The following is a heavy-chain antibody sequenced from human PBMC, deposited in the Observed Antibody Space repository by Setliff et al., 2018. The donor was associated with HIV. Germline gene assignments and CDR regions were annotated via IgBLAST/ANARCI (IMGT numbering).Heavy chain of an antibody. Sequence: SETLSLTCTVSGGSISSYYWSWIRQPPGKGLEWIGYIYYSGGTNYNPSLKSRVTISVDTSKNQFSQKLSSVTAADTAVYYCASQIKVDYYDSSGYPGAFDIWGQGTMVTVSS. V-gene: IGHV4-59*01. CDR3: ASQIKVDYYDSSGYPGAFDI. J-gene: IGHJ3*02. CDR1: GGSISSYY. D-gene: IGHD3-22*01. CDR2: IYYSGGT.